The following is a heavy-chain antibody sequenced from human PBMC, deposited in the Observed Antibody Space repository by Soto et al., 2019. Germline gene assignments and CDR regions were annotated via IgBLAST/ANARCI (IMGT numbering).Heavy chain of an antibody. CDR1: GFTFSNAW. D-gene: IGHD3-10*01. CDR3: TTASTSSPSITMVRGVIDYYYYGMDV. V-gene: IGHV3-15*07. J-gene: IGHJ6*02. CDR2: IKSKTDGGTT. Sequence: EVQLVESGGGLVKPGGSLRLSCAASGFTFSNAWMNWVRQAPGKGLEWVGRIKSKTDGGTTDYAAPVKGRFTISRDDSKNTLYLQMNSLKTEDTAVYYCTTASTSSPSITMVRGVIDYYYYGMDVWGQGTTVTVSS.